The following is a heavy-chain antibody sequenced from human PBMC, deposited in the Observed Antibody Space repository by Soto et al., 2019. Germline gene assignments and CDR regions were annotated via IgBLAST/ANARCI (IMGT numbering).Heavy chain of an antibody. Sequence: QVQLQESGPGLVKPSETLSLTCTVSGGSINFYYWNWIRQPPGKGLEWIGHSYYSGTTNYNPSLESRVMISIETSKNQFSLNLQSVTPADTAVYDCARGWGKYFDFWGRGTLVTVSS. V-gene: IGHV4-59*01. CDR1: GGSINFYY. D-gene: IGHD3-16*01. CDR3: ARGWGKYFDF. J-gene: IGHJ2*01. CDR2: SYYSGTT.